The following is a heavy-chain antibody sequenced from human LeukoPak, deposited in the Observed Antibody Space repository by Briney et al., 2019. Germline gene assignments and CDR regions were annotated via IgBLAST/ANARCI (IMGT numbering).Heavy chain of an antibody. CDR1: GGTFSSYA. CDR2: IIPIFGTA. V-gene: IGHV1-69*06. Sequence: GASVKVSCKASGGTFSSYAISWVRQAPGQGLEWMGGIIPIFGTANYAQKFQGRVTITADKSTSTAYMELSSLRSEDTAVYYCARAKGRRAIWAGYYYYMDVWGKGTTVAVSS. CDR3: ARAKGRRAIWAGYYYYMDV. D-gene: IGHD3-16*01. J-gene: IGHJ6*03.